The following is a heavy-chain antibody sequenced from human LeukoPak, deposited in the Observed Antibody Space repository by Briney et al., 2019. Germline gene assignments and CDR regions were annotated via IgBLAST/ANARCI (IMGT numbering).Heavy chain of an antibody. CDR1: GGSISSYY. CDR2: IHYNGNT. CDR3: AGGLRWLSFDP. Sequence: SESVSLTCTVSGGSISSYYWTWTRQPPGKGLEWIGYIHYNGNTDYNPSLKSRVSISVDTSKNHFSLRLSSVIAADTAVYYCAGGLRWLSFDPWGQGTPVTVSS. D-gene: IGHD6-19*01. J-gene: IGHJ5*02. V-gene: IGHV4-59*01.